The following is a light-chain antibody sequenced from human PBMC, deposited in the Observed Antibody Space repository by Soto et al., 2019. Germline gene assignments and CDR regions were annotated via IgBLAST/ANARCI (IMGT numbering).Light chain of an antibody. CDR1: SSNIGKNS. V-gene: IGLV1-51*01. CDR3: GTWDSSLSAWV. Sequence: QSVLTQPPSVSAAPGQKVTISCSGSSSNIGKNSASWYQQLPGTAPKLLIYDNNKRPSGIPDRFSGSKSGTSATLGITGLQTGDEADYYCGTWDSSLSAWVFGGGTKLTVL. J-gene: IGLJ3*02. CDR2: DNN.